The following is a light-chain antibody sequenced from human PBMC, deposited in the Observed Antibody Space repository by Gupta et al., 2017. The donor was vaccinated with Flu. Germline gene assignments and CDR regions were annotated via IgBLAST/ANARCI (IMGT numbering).Light chain of an antibody. CDR2: GPS. J-gene: IGKJ3*01. CDR3: QQYNNWPPIT. CDR1: QSVGGN. V-gene: IGKV3D-15*01. Sequence: EIMMTQSPATLSVSPGERATLSCRASQSVGGNLAWYQQRPGQAPRLLMSGPSIRAPGIPTRFSGSGSGTEFTLTIGSLQSEDFAIYYCQQYNNWPPITFGPGTRVDVK.